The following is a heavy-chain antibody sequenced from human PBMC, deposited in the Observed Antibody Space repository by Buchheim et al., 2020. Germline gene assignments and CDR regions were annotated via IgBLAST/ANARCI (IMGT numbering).Heavy chain of an antibody. CDR3: AKRYYYGDGGAFDS. J-gene: IGHJ4*02. CDR2: IDCGSYTT. CDR1: GFTFINYG. V-gene: IGHV3-23*01. Sequence: EVQLLESGGDLVQPGGSLRLSCEASGFTFINYGMSWVRQAPGKGLEWVSGIDCGSYTTFYADSVKGRFTISRDNPKNTLYFQMSGLRAEDTAVYYCAKRYYYGDGGAFDSWGQGTL. D-gene: IGHD3-10*01.